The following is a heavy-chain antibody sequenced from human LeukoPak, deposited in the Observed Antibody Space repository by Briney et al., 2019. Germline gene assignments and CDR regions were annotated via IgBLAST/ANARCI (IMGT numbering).Heavy chain of an antibody. Sequence: ASVKVSCKASGYTFTGYYMHWVRQAPGQGLEWMGWINPNSGGTNYAQKFQGRVTMTRDTSISTAYMELSRLRSDDTASYYCARTYYGSGPFDYWGQGTLVTVSS. D-gene: IGHD3-10*01. CDR3: ARTYYGSGPFDY. J-gene: IGHJ4*02. CDR2: INPNSGGT. CDR1: GYTFTGYY. V-gene: IGHV1-2*02.